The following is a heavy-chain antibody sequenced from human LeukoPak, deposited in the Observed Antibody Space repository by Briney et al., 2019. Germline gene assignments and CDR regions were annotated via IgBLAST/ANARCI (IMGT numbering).Heavy chain of an antibody. J-gene: IGHJ5*02. D-gene: IGHD3-3*01. CDR3: AGQVSWSTSGGNWFDP. CDR1: GYSISSGYY. CDR2: IYHSGNT. V-gene: IGHV4-38-2*01. Sequence: PSETLSLNCAVSGYSISSGYYWGWIRQPPGKGLEWIGSIYHSGNTYHNPSFKSRVTISVDTSKNQFSLKLSSVTAADTAVYYCAGQVSWSTSGGNWFDPWGQGTLVTVSS.